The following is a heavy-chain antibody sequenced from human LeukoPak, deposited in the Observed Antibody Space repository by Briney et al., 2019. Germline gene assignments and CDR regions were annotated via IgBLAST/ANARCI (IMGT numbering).Heavy chain of an antibody. CDR1: GFTFSNAW. J-gene: IGHJ5*02. CDR2: IKSKTDGGTT. V-gene: IGHV3-15*01. Sequence: PGGSLRLSCAASGFTFSNAWMSWVRQAPGKGLEWVGSIKSKTDGGTTDYAAPVKGRFTISRDDSKNTLYLQMNSLKTEDTAVYYCSGSSWYVPGWFDPWGQGTLVTVSS. D-gene: IGHD6-13*01. CDR3: SGSSWYVPGWFDP.